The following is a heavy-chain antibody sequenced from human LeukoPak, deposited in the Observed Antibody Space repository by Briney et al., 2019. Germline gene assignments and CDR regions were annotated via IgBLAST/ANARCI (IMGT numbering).Heavy chain of an antibody. CDR2: INPSGGST. V-gene: IGHV1-46*01. Sequence: ASVKVSCKASGYTFTSYYMHWVRQAPGQGLEWMGIINPSGGSTSYAQKFQGRVTMTRDTPTSTVYMELSSLRSEDTAVYYCARMRQNYYDSSGYSRYYGMDVWGQGTTVTVSS. J-gene: IGHJ6*02. CDR1: GYTFTSYY. D-gene: IGHD3-22*01. CDR3: ARMRQNYYDSSGYSRYYGMDV.